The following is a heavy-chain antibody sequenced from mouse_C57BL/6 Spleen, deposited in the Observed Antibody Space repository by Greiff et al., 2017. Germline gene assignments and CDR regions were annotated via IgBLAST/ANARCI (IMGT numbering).Heavy chain of an antibody. CDR3: ARFPNWDYAMDY. D-gene: IGHD4-1*01. CDR2: IHPNSGST. J-gene: IGHJ4*01. CDR1: GYTFTSYW. V-gene: IGHV1-64*01. Sequence: QVQLQQPGAELVKPGASVTLSCKASGYTFTSYWMHWVKQRPGQGLEWIGMIHPNSGSTNYNEKFKSKATLTVDKSSSTAYMQLSSLTSEDSAVYYCARFPNWDYAMDYWGQGTSVTVSS.